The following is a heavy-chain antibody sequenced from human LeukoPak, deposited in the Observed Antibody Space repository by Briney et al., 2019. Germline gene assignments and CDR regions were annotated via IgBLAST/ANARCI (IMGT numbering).Heavy chain of an antibody. Sequence: PGGSLRLSCAASGFTFSSYEMNWVRQAPGKGLEWVSYISSSGSTIYYADSVKGRFTISRDNAKNSLYLQMNSLRAEDTAVYYCARGSAMVLRRGRRPYYFDYWGQGTLVTVSS. CDR3: ARGSAMVLRRGRRPYYFDY. J-gene: IGHJ4*02. D-gene: IGHD5-18*01. CDR1: GFTFSSYE. CDR2: ISSSGSTI. V-gene: IGHV3-48*03.